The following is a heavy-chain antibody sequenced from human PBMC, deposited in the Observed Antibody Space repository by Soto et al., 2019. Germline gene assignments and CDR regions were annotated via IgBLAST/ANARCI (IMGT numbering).Heavy chain of an antibody. CDR1: GYNFAGYW. CDR3: ARGGVSTRTFDY. Sequence: GESLKISCKGSGYNFAGYWIAWVRQMPGKGLELMGIVYPTDSDTRYRPSFQGQVTISADKSISSAYLQWSSLRASDTAMYYCARGGVSTRTFDYWGQGTPVTVSS. CDR2: VYPTDSDT. J-gene: IGHJ4*02. V-gene: IGHV5-51*01. D-gene: IGHD3-3*01.